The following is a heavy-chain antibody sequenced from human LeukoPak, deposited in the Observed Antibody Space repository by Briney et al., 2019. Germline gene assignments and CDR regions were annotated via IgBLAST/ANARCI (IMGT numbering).Heavy chain of an antibody. Sequence: ASVKVSCKASGGTFSSYAISWVRQAPGQGLEWMGIINPSGGSTSYAQKFQGRVTMTRETSTSTIYMELSSLRSEDTAVYYCARDRTDSSTYSWSDPWGQGTLVTVSS. CDR2: INPSGGST. V-gene: IGHV1-46*01. CDR1: GGTFSSYA. J-gene: IGHJ5*02. CDR3: ARDRTDSSTYSWSDP. D-gene: IGHD6-13*01.